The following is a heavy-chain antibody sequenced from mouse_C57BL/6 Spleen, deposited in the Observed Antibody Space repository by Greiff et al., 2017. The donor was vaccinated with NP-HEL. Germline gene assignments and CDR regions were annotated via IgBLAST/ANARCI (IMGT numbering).Heavy chain of an antibody. D-gene: IGHD1-1*01. CDR3: ARGGVTTVVEYFDV. V-gene: IGHV1-55*01. CDR2: IYPGSGST. CDR1: GYTFTSYW. J-gene: IGHJ1*03. Sequence: VQLQQPGAELVKPGASVKMSCKASGYTFTSYWITWVKQRPGQGLEWIGDIYPGSGSTNYNEKFKSKATLTVDTSSSTAYMQLSSLTSEDSAVYYCARGGVTTVVEYFDVWGTGTTVTVSS.